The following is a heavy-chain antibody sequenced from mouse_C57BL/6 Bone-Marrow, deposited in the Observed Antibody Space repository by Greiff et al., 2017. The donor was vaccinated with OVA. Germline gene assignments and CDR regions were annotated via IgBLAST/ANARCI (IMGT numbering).Heavy chain of an antibody. V-gene: IGHV5-4*01. D-gene: IGHD2-3*01. CDR3: AREEGFYDGFAY. J-gene: IGHJ3*01. CDR2: ISDGGSYT. Sequence: EVKLVESGGGLVKPGGSLKLSCAASGFTFSSYAMSWVRQTPEKRLEWVATISDGGSYTYYPDNVKGRFTISRDNAKNNLYLQMSHLKSEDTAMYYCAREEGFYDGFAYWGQGTLVTVSA. CDR1: GFTFSSYA.